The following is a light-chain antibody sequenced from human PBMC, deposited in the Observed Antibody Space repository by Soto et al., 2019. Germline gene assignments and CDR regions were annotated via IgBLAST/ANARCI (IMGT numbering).Light chain of an antibody. CDR2: GSS. CDR3: QQHNNWPPIT. CDR1: QSVRNN. V-gene: IGKV3-15*01. J-gene: IGKJ5*01. Sequence: ILMTQAPATLSVSPGEGATLSCRASQSVRNNLAWYQQKPGQARRLLMYGSSIRATGIPARFSGSGSGTEFTLTISSLQSEDFAVYYCQQHNNWPPITFGQGTRLEIK.